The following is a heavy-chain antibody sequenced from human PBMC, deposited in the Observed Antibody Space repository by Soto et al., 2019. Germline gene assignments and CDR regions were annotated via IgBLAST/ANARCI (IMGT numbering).Heavy chain of an antibody. V-gene: IGHV1-69*12. Sequence: QVQLVQSGAEVKKPGSSVKVSCKASGGTFSSDSFSWVRQAPGQGLEWMGGIIPMFDTPIYAQKFQDRVTITADESTSTAYMQLCSLRSGATAVYYCARSGGLDRDFNYWGQGSLVTVSS. CDR2: IIPMFDTP. CDR3: ARSGGLDRDFNY. CDR1: GGTFSSDS. D-gene: IGHD2-15*01. J-gene: IGHJ4*02.